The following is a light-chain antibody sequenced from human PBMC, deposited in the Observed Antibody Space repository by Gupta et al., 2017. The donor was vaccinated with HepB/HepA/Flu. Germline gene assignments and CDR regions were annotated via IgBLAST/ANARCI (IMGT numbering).Light chain of an antibody. CDR3: CSYAGSSTFYV. Sequence: ISCTGTSSDVGSYNLVSWYQQHPGKAPPMIYEVSKRPSGVSNRFSGSKSGNTASLTISGLQAEDEADYYCCSYAGSSTFYVFGTGTKVTVL. CDR2: EVS. V-gene: IGLV2-23*02. CDR1: SSDVGSYNL. J-gene: IGLJ1*01.